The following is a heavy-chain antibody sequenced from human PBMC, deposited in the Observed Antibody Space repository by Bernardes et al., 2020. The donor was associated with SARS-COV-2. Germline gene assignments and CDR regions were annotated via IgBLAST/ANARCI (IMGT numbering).Heavy chain of an antibody. V-gene: IGHV3-33*01. CDR2: IWYDGSNK. D-gene: IGHD3-16*02. Sequence: GGSLRLSCAASGFTFSSYGMHWVRQAPGKGLEWVAVIWYDGSNKYYADSVKGRFTISRDNSKNTLYLQMNSLRAEDTAVYYCARDRVIGEDGAGYWGQGTLVTVSS. CDR3: ARDRVIGEDGAGY. J-gene: IGHJ4*02. CDR1: GFTFSSYG.